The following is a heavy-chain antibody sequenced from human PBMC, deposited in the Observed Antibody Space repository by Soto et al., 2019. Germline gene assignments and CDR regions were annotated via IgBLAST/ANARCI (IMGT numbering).Heavy chain of an antibody. CDR2: ISSGSTTI. CDR3: ARHYGMDV. V-gene: IGHV3-48*02. J-gene: IGHJ6*02. CDR1: GFTFGNYA. Sequence: GGSLRLSCAASGFTFGNYAMSWVRQTPGKGLEWISYISSGSTTISYADSVKGRFTISRDNAKNSLYLQMNSLRDEDTAVYYCARHYGMDVWGQGTTVTVSS.